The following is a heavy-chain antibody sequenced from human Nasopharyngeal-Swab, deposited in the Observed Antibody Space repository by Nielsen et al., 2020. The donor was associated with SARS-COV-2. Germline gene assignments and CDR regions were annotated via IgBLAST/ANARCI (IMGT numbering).Heavy chain of an antibody. Sequence: GGSLRLSCAASGFTFSSYSMNWVRQAPGKGLEWVSSISSSSSYIYYADSVKGRFTISRDNAKNSLYLQMNSLRAGGTAVYYCARGGWEGIAAADTRVFWGQGTLVTVSS. J-gene: IGHJ4*02. D-gene: IGHD6-13*01. CDR1: GFTFSSYS. CDR2: ISSSSSYI. CDR3: ARGGWEGIAAADTRVF. V-gene: IGHV3-21*01.